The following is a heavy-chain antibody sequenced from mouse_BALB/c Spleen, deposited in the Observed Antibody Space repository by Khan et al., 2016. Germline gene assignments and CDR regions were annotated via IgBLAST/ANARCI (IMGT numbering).Heavy chain of an antibody. D-gene: IGHD2-1*01. CDR3: ARYYGNYFDF. CDR2: IDPSSSET. CDR1: GYDFPSYW. Sequence: QVQLQQSGPELVRPGASVKMSCEASGYDFPSYWMNWVKQGPRQGLEWIGMIDPSSSETRLNQKFKDKATLNVDKSSNTAYMQLSSLTSEDSAVYFCARYYGNYFDFWGQGTTLTVSS. J-gene: IGHJ2*01. V-gene: IGHV1S126*01.